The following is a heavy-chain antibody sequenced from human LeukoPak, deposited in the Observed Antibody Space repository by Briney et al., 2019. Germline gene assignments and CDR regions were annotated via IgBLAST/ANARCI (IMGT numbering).Heavy chain of an antibody. D-gene: IGHD5-12*01. CDR3: ARVIGGYASWYFDL. V-gene: IGHV4-34*01. CDR1: GGSFSGYY. CDR2: INHSGST. Sequence: SETLSLTCAVYGGSFSGYYWSWIRLPPGKGLEWIGEINHSGSTNYNPSLKSRVTISVDTSKNQFSLKLSSVTAADTAVYYCARVIGGYASWYFDLWGRGTLVTVSS. J-gene: IGHJ2*01.